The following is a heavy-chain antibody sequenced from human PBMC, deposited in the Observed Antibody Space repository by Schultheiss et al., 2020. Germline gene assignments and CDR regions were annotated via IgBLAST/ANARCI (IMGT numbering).Heavy chain of an antibody. CDR3: ARTRIAARPFGYYYYGMDV. CDR2: INHSGST. Sequence: SETLSLTCAVYGGSFSGYSWSWIRQSPGKGLEWIGEINHSGSTNYNPSLKSRVTISIDTSKDQFSLNLSSVTAADTAVYYCARTRIAARPFGYYYYGMDVWGQGTTVTVSS. V-gene: IGHV4-34*01. D-gene: IGHD6-6*01. CDR1: GGSFSGYS. J-gene: IGHJ6*02.